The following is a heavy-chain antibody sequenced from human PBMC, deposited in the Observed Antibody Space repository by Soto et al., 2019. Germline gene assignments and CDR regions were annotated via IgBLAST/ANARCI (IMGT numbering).Heavy chain of an antibody. CDR2: ISGSGGST. CDR1: GFTFRSYA. V-gene: IGHV3-23*01. D-gene: IGHD6-19*01. Sequence: TVGSLRLSCAASGFTFRSYAMSWVRQAPGKGLEWVSAISGSGGSTYYADSVKGRFTISRDNSKNTLYLQMNSLRAEDTAVYYCAKEMCSSGWYRYYFDFWGEGILVTVSS. CDR3: AKEMCSSGWYRYYFDF. J-gene: IGHJ4*02.